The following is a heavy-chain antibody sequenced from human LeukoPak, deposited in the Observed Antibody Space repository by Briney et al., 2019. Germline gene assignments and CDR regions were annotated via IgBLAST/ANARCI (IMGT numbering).Heavy chain of an antibody. J-gene: IGHJ4*02. V-gene: IGHV3-23*01. CDR2: ISVGAEYI. D-gene: IGHD3-3*01. CDR3: ASGPPFLKYFEY. Sequence: GGSLRLSCAASGCTFSTYVMNWFRQAPGKGLEWVSTISVGAEYIFYADSVKGRFTISRDDSNNALYLQMHSLRAEDTALYYCASGPPFLKYFEYWGQGTLVTVSS. CDR1: GCTFSTYV.